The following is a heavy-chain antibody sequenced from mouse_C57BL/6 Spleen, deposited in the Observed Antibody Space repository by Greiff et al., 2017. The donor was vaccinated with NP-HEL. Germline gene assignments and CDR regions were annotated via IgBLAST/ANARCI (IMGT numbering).Heavy chain of an antibody. D-gene: IGHD2-1*01. CDR2: IDPSDSET. V-gene: IGHV1-52*01. J-gene: IGHJ4*01. CDR3: AYGKPFYAMDY. CDR1: GYTFTSYW. Sequence: QVQLQQPGAELVRPGSSVKLSCKASGYTFTSYWMHWVKQRPIQGLEWIGNIDPSDSETHYNQKFKDKATLTVDKSSSTAYMQLSSLTSEDSAVYYWAYGKPFYAMDYWGQGTSVTVSS.